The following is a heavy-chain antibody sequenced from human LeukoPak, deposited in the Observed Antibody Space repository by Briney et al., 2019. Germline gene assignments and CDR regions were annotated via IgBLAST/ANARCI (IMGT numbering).Heavy chain of an antibody. Sequence: GASVKVSCKASGGTFSSYAISWVRQAPGQGLEWMGGIIPTFGTANYAQKFQGRVTITADESTSTAYMELSSLRSEDTAVYYCARGKRVVPAAMAAFDIWGQGTMVTVSS. CDR1: GGTFSSYA. CDR3: ARGKRVVPAAMAAFDI. CDR2: IIPTFGTA. V-gene: IGHV1-69*13. J-gene: IGHJ3*02. D-gene: IGHD2-2*01.